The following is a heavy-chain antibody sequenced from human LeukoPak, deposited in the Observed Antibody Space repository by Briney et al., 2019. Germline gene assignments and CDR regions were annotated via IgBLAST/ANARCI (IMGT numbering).Heavy chain of an antibody. V-gene: IGHV3-48*01. D-gene: IGHD2-15*01. CDR1: GFTFSSYS. CDR2: ISSGSSTT. CDR3: ARASPVSGGIHRYFDY. Sequence: GGSLRLSCAASGFTFSSYSMNWVRQAPGKGLEWVSYISSGSSTTHYADSVKGRFTISKDNAKNSLFLQMNSLRAEDTAVYYCARASPVSGGIHRYFDYWGQGTLVTVSS. J-gene: IGHJ4*02.